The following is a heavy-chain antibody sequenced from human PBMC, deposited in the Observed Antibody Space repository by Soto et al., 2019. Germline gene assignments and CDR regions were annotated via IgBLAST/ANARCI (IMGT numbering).Heavy chain of an antibody. D-gene: IGHD4-17*01. V-gene: IGHV4-34*01. CDR1: GGSFSGYY. Sequence: PSETLSLTCAVYGGSFSGYYWSWIRQPPGKGLEWIWEINHSGSTNYNPSLKSRVTISLHTSKNLFSLKLSSVTAADTAVYYCARSRKVHYGDYIWKKSSRTYGMDVWGRATRGAVSS. J-gene: IGHJ6*02. CDR3: ARSRKVHYGDYIWKKSSRTYGMDV. CDR2: INHSGST.